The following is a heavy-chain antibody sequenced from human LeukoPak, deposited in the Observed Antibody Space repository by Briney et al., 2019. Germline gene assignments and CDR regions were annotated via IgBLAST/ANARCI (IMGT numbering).Heavy chain of an antibody. Sequence: SETLSLTCTVSGGSISSYYWSWIRQPAGKGLEWIGRIYISGSTNYNPSLKSRVTMSVDTSKNQFSPKLSSVTAADTAVYYCARDRGTWSDDGFDYWGQGTLVTVSS. J-gene: IGHJ4*02. CDR1: GGSISSYY. D-gene: IGHD1-1*01. CDR2: IYISGST. CDR3: ARDRGTWSDDGFDY. V-gene: IGHV4-4*07.